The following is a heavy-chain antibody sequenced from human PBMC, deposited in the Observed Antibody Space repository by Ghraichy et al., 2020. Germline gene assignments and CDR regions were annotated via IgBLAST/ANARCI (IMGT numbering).Heavy chain of an antibody. J-gene: IGHJ4*02. CDR3: TRGGQGRPLDY. CDR1: GFTFSDHY. V-gene: IGHV3-72*01. CDR2: SRNKANSYTT. Sequence: GGSLRLSCAASGFTFSDHYMDWVRQAPGKGLEWIGRSRNKANSYTTAYAASVNGRFTISRDDSKHSMYLQMNSLKTEDTAVYYCTRGGQGRPLDYWGQGTLVTVSS.